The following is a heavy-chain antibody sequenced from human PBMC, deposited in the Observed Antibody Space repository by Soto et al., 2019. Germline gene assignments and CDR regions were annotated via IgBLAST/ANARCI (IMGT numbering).Heavy chain of an antibody. Sequence: PGGSLRLSCAASGFTFSSYAMSWVRQAPGKGLEWVSAISGSGGSTYYADSVKGRFTISRDNSKNTLYLQMNSLRAEDTAVYYCAKDLRSTAMVHLELYYYYGMDVWGQGTTVTVSS. D-gene: IGHD5-18*01. CDR3: AKDLRSTAMVHLELYYYYGMDV. J-gene: IGHJ6*02. V-gene: IGHV3-23*01. CDR1: GFTFSSYA. CDR2: ISGSGGST.